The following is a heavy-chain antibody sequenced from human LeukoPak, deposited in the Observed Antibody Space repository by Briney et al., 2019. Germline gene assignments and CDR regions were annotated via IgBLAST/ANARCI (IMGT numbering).Heavy chain of an antibody. D-gene: IGHD6-19*01. Sequence: PGGSLRLSCAASQFAFSSYSMNWFRQALGKRLEWVASITSGSKYIFYADSVKGRFTISRDNAENSLFLQMNSLRAEDTGVYYCARDEETVAGLNGFDLWGQGTLVTVSS. J-gene: IGHJ4*02. CDR1: QFAFSSYS. V-gene: IGHV3-21*01. CDR3: ARDEETVAGLNGFDL. CDR2: ITSGSKYI.